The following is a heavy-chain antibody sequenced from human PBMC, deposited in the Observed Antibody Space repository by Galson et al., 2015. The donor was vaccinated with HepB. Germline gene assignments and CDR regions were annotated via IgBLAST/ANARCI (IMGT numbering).Heavy chain of an antibody. CDR1: GFTFSSYS. V-gene: IGHV3-48*01. J-gene: IGHJ4*02. D-gene: IGHD2-2*01. CDR3: ARPRAYCSSTSCYFDY. Sequence: SLRLSCAASGFTFSSYSMNWVRQAPGRGLEWVSYISSSSSTIYYADSVKGRFTISGDNAKNSLYLQMNSLRAEDTAVYYCARPRAYCSSTSCYFDYWGQGTLVTVSS. CDR2: ISSSSSTI.